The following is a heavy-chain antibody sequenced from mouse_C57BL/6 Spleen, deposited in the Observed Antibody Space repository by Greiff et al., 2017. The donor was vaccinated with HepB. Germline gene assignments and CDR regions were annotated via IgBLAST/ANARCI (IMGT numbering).Heavy chain of an antibody. CDR1: EYEFPSHD. CDR2: INSDGGST. J-gene: IGHJ3*01. CDR3: ARDGDYGNRFAY. V-gene: IGHV5-2*01. Sequence: DVLLVESGGGLVQPGESLKLSCESNEYEFPSHDMSWVRKTPEKRLELVAAINSDGGSTYYPDTMERRFIISRDNTKKTLYLQMSSLRSEDTALYYCARDGDYGNRFAYWGQGTLVTVSA. D-gene: IGHD2-1*01.